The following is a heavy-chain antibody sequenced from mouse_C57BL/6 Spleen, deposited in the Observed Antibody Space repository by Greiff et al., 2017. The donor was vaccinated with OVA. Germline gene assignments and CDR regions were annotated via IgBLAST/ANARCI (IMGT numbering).Heavy chain of an antibody. D-gene: IGHD2-2*01. CDR2: ISDGGSYT. Sequence: VMLVESGGGLVKPGGSLKLSCAASGFTFSSYAMSWVRQTPEKRLEWVATISDGGSYTYYPDNVKGRFTISRDNAKNNLYLQMSHLKSEDTAMYYCARDSGYGWFAYWGQGTLVTVSA. J-gene: IGHJ3*01. CDR3: ARDSGYGWFAY. V-gene: IGHV5-4*01. CDR1: GFTFSSYA.